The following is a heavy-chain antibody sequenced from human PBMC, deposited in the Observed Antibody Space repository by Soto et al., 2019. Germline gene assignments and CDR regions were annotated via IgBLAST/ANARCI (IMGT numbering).Heavy chain of an antibody. CDR2: ISGSGGST. CDR3: AKRLERLGAGPLDY. D-gene: IGHD1-1*01. V-gene: IGHV3-23*01. CDR1: GFTFNTCA. J-gene: IGHJ4*02. Sequence: GGSLRLSCAASGFTFNTCAMTWVRQAPGKGLECVSAISGSGGSTYYADSVKGRFTISRDNSKNTLYLQMNSLRAEDTAVYYCAKRLERLGAGPLDYWGQGALVTVSS.